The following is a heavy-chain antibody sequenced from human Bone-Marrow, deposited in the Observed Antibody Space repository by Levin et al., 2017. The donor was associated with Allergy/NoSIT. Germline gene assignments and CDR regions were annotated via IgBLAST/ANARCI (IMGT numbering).Heavy chain of an antibody. D-gene: IGHD3-10*01. CDR2: IYYSGST. V-gene: IGHV4-39*01. J-gene: IGHJ4*02. Sequence: SQTLSLPCTVSGGSIRSSSYYWGWIRQPPGKGLEWIGSIYYSGSTYYNPSLKSRVTISVDTSKNQFSLKLSSVTAADTAVYYCARHFSAFGDWGQGTLVTVSS. CDR3: ARHFSAFGD. CDR1: GGSIRSSSYY.